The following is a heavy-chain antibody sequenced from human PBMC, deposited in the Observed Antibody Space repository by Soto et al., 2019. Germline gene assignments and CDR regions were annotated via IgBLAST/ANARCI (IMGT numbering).Heavy chain of an antibody. V-gene: IGHV4-34*01. D-gene: IGHD3-16*02. Sequence: SETLSLTCAVYGGSFSGYYWSWIRQPPGKGLEWIGEINHSGSTNYNPSLKTRFTISVDTSKNQFSLKLSSVTAADTAVYYCARVKYYDYVWGSYRYFDYWGQGTLVTVSS. CDR1: GGSFSGYY. J-gene: IGHJ4*02. CDR3: ARVKYYDYVWGSYRYFDY. CDR2: INHSGST.